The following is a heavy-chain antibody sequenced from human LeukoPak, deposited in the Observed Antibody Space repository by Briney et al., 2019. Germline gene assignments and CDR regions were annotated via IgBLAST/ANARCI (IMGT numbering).Heavy chain of an antibody. CDR3: GGPGASDYGMDV. J-gene: IGHJ6*02. Sequence: GGSLRLSCLASGLTFSSYSMNWVRQAPGKGLEWVSSISSSSFYIYYADSVKGRFTISRDNANNSLYLQMNSLRAEDTAVYYCGGPGASDYGMDVWGQGTTVTVS. V-gene: IGHV3-21*01. CDR2: ISSSSFYI. CDR1: GLTFSSYS. D-gene: IGHD3-10*01.